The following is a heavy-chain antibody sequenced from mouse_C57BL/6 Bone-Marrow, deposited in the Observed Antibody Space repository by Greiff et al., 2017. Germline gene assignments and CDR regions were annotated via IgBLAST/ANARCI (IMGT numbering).Heavy chain of an antibody. V-gene: IGHV7-1*01. D-gene: IGHD2-1*01. J-gene: IGHJ4*01. CDR1: GFTFSDFY. CDR3: ARDALYDGNYEDYAMDY. CDR2: SRNKANDYTT. Sequence: EVKLVESGGGLVQSGRSLRLSCATSGFTFSDFYMEWVRQAPGKGLEWIAASRNKANDYTTEYSASVKGRFIVSRDTSQSILYLQMNALRAEDTAIYYCARDALYDGNYEDYAMDYWGQGTSVTVSS.